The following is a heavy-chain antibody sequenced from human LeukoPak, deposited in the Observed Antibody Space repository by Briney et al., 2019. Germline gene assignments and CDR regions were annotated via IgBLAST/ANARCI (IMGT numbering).Heavy chain of an antibody. CDR3: ARVTRGTWIGSSFDI. D-gene: IGHD1-7*01. CDR2: IYYSGST. CDR1: GGSISSGNYY. Sequence: SETLSLTCTVSGGSISSGNYYWSWIRQPPGKGLEWIGYIYYSGSTNYNPSLKSRVTISADTSKNQLSLNLSSVTAADTAVYYCARVTRGTWIGSSFDIWGQGTMVFVSS. J-gene: IGHJ3*02. V-gene: IGHV4-61*01.